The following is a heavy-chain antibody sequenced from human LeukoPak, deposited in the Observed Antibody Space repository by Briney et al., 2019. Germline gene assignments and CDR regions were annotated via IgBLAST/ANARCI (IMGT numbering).Heavy chain of an antibody. J-gene: IGHJ4*02. CDR3: ASSGGYSGFDY. V-gene: IGHV4-30-2*01. CDR2: IYHTGST. Sequence: SETLSLTCDVSGGSISSGLYSWSWIRQPLGKGLEWIGYIYHTGSTYYNPSLKSRVTISVDTSKNQFSLKLSSVTAADTAVYYCASSGGYSGFDYWGQGTLVTVSS. CDR1: GGSISSGLYS. D-gene: IGHD5-12*01.